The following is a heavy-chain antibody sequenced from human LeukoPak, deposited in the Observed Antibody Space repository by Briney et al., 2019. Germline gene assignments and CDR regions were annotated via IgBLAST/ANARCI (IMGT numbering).Heavy chain of an antibody. Sequence: PSETLSLTCTVSGGSISSYYWSWIRQPAGKGLEWIGRIYTSGSTNYNPSLKSRVTMSVDTSKNQFSLKLSSVTAADTAVYYCARVVVRGVNVRLDYYYMDVWGKGTTVTISS. CDR1: GGSISSYY. CDR3: ARVVVRGVNVRLDYYYMDV. J-gene: IGHJ6*03. CDR2: IYTSGST. D-gene: IGHD3-10*01. V-gene: IGHV4-4*07.